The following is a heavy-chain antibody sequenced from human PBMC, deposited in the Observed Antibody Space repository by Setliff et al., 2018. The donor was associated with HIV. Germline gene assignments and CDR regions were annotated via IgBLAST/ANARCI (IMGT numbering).Heavy chain of an antibody. J-gene: IGHJ3*02. CDR2: LRYDGSYR. CDR1: GFTFISYG. D-gene: IGHD2-2*02. CDR3: ARDAAAPAAIEGAFDI. V-gene: IGHV3-30*02. Sequence: GGSLRLSCAVSGFTFISYGMYWVRQAPGKGLEWVAFLRYDGSYRYYVDSVKGRFTISRDNSKNTMFLQMNSLRVEDTAIYYCARDAAAPAAIEGAFDIWGQGTMVTVSS.